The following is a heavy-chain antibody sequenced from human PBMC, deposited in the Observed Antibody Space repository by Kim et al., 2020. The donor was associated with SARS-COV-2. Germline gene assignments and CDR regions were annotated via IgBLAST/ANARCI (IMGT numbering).Heavy chain of an antibody. CDR3: AKSGVWFGESQGGIDY. CDR1: GFTFSSYA. Sequence: GGSLRLSCAASGFTFSSYAMSWVRQAPGKGLEWVSAISGSGGSTYYADSVKGRFTISRDNSKNTLYLQMNSLRAEDTAVYYCAKSGVWFGESQGGIDYWGQGTLVTVSS. CDR2: ISGSGGST. V-gene: IGHV3-23*01. J-gene: IGHJ4*02. D-gene: IGHD3-10*01.